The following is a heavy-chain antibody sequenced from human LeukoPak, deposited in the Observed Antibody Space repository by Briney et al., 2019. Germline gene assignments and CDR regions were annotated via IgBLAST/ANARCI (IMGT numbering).Heavy chain of an antibody. CDR2: FDPEDGET. Sequence: ASVKVSCKVSGYTLTDLSMHWVRQAPGKGLEWMGGFDPEDGETIYAQKFQGRVTMTEDTSTDTAYMELSSLRSEDTAVYYCARDAMTSVTTSPYYFDYWGQGTLVTVSS. J-gene: IGHJ4*02. D-gene: IGHD4-17*01. CDR1: GYTLTDLS. CDR3: ARDAMTSVTTSPYYFDY. V-gene: IGHV1-24*01.